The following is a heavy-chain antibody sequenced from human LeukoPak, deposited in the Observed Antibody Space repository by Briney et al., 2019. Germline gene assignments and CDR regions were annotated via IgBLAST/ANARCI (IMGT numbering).Heavy chain of an antibody. J-gene: IGHJ4*02. V-gene: IGHV3-66*01. CDR2: MFDGGTT. D-gene: IGHD5-18*01. CDR1: GFTVNSQY. Sequence: GGSLRLSCAASGFTVNSQYMAWVRQAPGKGLEWLSIMFDGGTTYYADSVKGRASISRDTPKNTLYLQMNSLRAEDTAVYYCAKDRVTYDTAMAWYWGQGTLVTVSS. CDR3: AKDRVTYDTAMAWY.